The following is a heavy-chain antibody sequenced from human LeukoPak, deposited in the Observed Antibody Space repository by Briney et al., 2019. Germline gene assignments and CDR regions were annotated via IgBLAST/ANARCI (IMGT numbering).Heavy chain of an antibody. J-gene: IGHJ4*02. Sequence: PGGSLRLSCAASGFIFSSYGMHWVRQAPGKGLEWVAFIQYDETNKYYADSVKGRFTISRDNSKNTLYLQMNSLRTEDTAVYYCAKDAEGYCSGAICLPFDYWGLGTLVTVSS. V-gene: IGHV3-30*02. CDR1: GFIFSSYG. CDR3: AKDAEGYCSGAICLPFDY. D-gene: IGHD2-15*01. CDR2: IQYDETNK.